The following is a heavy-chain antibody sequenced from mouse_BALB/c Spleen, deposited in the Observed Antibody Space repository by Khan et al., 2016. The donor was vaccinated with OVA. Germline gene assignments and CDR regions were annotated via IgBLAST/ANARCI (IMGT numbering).Heavy chain of an antibody. CDR1: GFAFSSYS. CDR3: TRDRNYYGSSFYFDY. Sequence: EVELVESGGGLVKPGGSLKLSCAASGFAFSSYSMSWVRQTPEKRLEWVATITSGGSYPYYPDSVKGRLPISRDNAKNTLYLQMSSLKSEYTAMYYCTRDRNYYGSSFYFDYWGQGTTLTVSS. D-gene: IGHD1-1*01. CDR2: ITSGGSYP. V-gene: IGHV5-6-4*01. J-gene: IGHJ2*01.